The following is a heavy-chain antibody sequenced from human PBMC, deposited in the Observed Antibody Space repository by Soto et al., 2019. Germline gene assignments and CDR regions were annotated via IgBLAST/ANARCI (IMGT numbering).Heavy chain of an antibody. V-gene: IGHV4-34*01. Sequence: SETLSLTCAVYGGSFSGYYWSWIRQPPGKGLEWIGEINHSGSTNYNPSLKSRVTISVDTSKNQFSLKLSSVTTADTAVYYCARRGLKGDFWSGYPGRRPLSFDPWGQGTLVTVSS. CDR2: INHSGST. J-gene: IGHJ5*02. CDR1: GGSFSGYY. D-gene: IGHD3-3*01. CDR3: ARRGLKGDFWSGYPGRRPLSFDP.